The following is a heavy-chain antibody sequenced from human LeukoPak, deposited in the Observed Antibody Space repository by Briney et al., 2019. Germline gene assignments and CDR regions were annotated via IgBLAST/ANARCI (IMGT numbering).Heavy chain of an antibody. CDR1: GVSISSYY. CDR3: ARVSGGTYPDY. J-gene: IGHJ4*02. D-gene: IGHD1-26*01. CDR2: IYYSGST. V-gene: IGHV4-59*01. Sequence: SETLSLTCTVSGVSISSYYWSWIRQPPGKGLEWIGYIYYSGSTNYNPSLKSRVTISVDTSKNQFSLKLSSVTAADTAVYYCARVSGGTYPDYWGQGTLVTVSP.